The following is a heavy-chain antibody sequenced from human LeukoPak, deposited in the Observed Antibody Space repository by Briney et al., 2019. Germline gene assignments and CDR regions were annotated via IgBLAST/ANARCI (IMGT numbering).Heavy chain of an antibody. D-gene: IGHD3-22*01. CDR2: INPNSGGT. CDR1: GYTFTGYY. Sequence: GASVKVSCKASGYTFTGYYMHWVRQAPGQGLEWMGWINPNSGGTNYAQKFQGRVTMTRDTSISTAYMELSRLRSDDTAVYYCARNQYYYDSSGIWYWGQGTLVTVSS. V-gene: IGHV1-2*02. CDR3: ARNQYYYDSSGIWY. J-gene: IGHJ4*02.